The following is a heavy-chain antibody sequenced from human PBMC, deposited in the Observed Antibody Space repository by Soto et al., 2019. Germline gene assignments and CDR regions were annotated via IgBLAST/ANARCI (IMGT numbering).Heavy chain of an antibody. CDR3: ARFPDLLGYCTNGVCYGDWFDP. CDR2: IIPILGIA. V-gene: IGHV1-69*02. CDR1: GGTFSSYT. J-gene: IGHJ5*02. Sequence: QVQLVQSGAEVKKPGSSVKVSCKASGGTFSSYTISWVRQAPGQGLEWMGRIIPILGIANYAQKFQGRVTSTADKSTSTAYMELSSLRSEDTAVYYCARFPDLLGYCTNGVCYGDWFDPWGQGTLVTVSS. D-gene: IGHD2-8*01.